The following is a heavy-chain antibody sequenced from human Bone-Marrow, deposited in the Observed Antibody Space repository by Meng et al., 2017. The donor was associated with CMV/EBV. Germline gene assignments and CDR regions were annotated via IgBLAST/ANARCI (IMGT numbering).Heavy chain of an antibody. D-gene: IGHD2-2*01. Sequence: SVKVSCKASGDTFSSYAISWMRQAPGQGLEWMGGIIPIFGTANYAQKFQGRVTITTDESTSTAYMELSSLRSEDTAVYYCARERYIVVVPAATGGWFDPWGQGTLVTVSS. CDR1: GDTFSSYA. V-gene: IGHV1-69*05. CDR2: IIPIFGTA. J-gene: IGHJ5*02. CDR3: ARERYIVVVPAATGGWFDP.